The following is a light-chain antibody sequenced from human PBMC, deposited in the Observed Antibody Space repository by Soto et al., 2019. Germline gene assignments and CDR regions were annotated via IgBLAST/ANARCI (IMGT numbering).Light chain of an antibody. CDR3: QQYNDWILT. J-gene: IGKJ1*01. V-gene: IGKV3-20*01. Sequence: EIVLTQSPGTLSLSPGERATLSCRASQSVSSSYLAWYQQKPGQAPRLLIYGASSRVTDIPARFSGSGSGTAFTLTISSLQSEDFAVYYCQQYNDWILTFGQGTKVEIK. CDR2: GAS. CDR1: QSVSSSY.